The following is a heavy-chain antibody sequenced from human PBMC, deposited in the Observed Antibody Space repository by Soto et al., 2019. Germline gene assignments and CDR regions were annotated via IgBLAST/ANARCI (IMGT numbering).Heavy chain of an antibody. CDR1: GFTFSSYA. D-gene: IGHD3-22*01. Sequence: PGGSLRLSCAASGFTFSSYAMSWVRQAPGKGLEWVSAISGSGGSTYYADSVKGRFTISRDNSKNTLYLQMNSLRAEDTAVYYCAKGSITMIVVVITNFDYWGQGTLVTVYS. CDR3: AKGSITMIVVVITNFDY. J-gene: IGHJ4*02. CDR2: ISGSGGST. V-gene: IGHV3-23*01.